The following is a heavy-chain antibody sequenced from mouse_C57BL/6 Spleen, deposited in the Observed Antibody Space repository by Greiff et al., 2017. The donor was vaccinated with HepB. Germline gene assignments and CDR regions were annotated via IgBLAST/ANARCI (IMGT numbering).Heavy chain of an antibody. CDR3: TTLGITTVRLFGY. CDR2: IDPEDGDT. D-gene: IGHD1-1*01. J-gene: IGHJ2*01. V-gene: IGHV14-1*01. CDR1: GFNIKDYY. Sequence: VQLQQSGAELVRPGASVKLSCTASGFNIKDYYMHWVKQRPEQGLEWIGRIDPEDGDTEYAPKFQGKATMTADTSSNTAYLQLSSLTSEDTAVYYCTTLGITTVRLFGYWGQGTTLTVSS.